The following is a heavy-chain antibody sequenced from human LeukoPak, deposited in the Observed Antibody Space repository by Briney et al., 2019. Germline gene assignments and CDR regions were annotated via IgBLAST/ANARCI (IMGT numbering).Heavy chain of an antibody. Sequence: SESLSLTWTVSGDSISMGSYGVWMRQPPGKGLEGIGTIYHSGRTYYNPSLKRRVTIPVDTSKNEFFLKKSSVTAADTAVYYCARRPYSGSPTGFYYYMDVWGKGTTVTVSS. D-gene: IGHD1-26*01. J-gene: IGHJ6*03. CDR3: ARRPYSGSPTGFYYYMDV. CDR1: GDSISMGSY. V-gene: IGHV4-38-2*02. CDR2: IYHSGRT.